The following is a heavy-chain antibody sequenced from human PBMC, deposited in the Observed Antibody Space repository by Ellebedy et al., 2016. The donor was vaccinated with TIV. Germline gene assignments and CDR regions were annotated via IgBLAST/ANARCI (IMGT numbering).Heavy chain of an antibody. CDR1: GFTFSSHV. CDR3: AKRVTMVREVSTYYHYAMDV. D-gene: IGHD3-10*01. CDR2: IGASGTDK. V-gene: IGHV3-21*04. Sequence: PGGSLRLSCVASGFTFSSHVMNWVRQAPGKGLEWVSSIGASGTDKYYADLVKGRFTISRDNAKNSLYLQMDSLRAEETAIYYCAKRVTMVREVSTYYHYAMDVWGQGTTVTVSS. J-gene: IGHJ6*02.